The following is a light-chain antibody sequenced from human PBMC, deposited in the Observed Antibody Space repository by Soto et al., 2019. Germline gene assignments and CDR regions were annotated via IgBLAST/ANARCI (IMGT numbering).Light chain of an antibody. CDR2: EVS. Sequence: QSALTQPASVSGSPGQSISISCTGTRSDVGDNKYVSWYQHQPGEAPKLLIYEVSNRPSRVSNRFSGSKSGNTASLTISGLQAEDEADYYCSSFTGTYTFVFGAGTKVTVL. V-gene: IGLV2-14*01. CDR3: SSFTGTYTFV. CDR1: RSDVGDNKY. J-gene: IGLJ1*01.